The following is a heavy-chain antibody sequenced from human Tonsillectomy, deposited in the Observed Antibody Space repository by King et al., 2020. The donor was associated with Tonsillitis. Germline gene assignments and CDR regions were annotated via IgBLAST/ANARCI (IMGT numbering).Heavy chain of an antibody. CDR2: IWCSGSNQ. J-gene: IGHJ4*02. V-gene: IGHV3-33*01. D-gene: IGHD1-26*01. Sequence: VQLVESGGGVVQPGKSLRLSCEASGFTFCSYAMLWVRQAPGKGLEGGAVIWCSGSNQKYSDAVKGRFTIPRDNSKSTLDLQMTSLRVEDTARYFCARDPDRLGGASEGFDHWGRRGLVTASA. CDR3: ARDPDRLGGASEGFDH. CDR1: GFTFCSYA.